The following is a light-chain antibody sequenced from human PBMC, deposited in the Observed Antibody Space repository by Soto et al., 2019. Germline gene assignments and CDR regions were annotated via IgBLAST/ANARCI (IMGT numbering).Light chain of an antibody. Sequence: DIQMTQSPSTLSASEGDRVTITCRASQNINSWLAWYQQKPGKAPKLLIYEASSLEKGVPARFGGSGSGTEFTLTISSLQPDDFATYYCQQYETFSGTFGPGTKVDIK. J-gene: IGKJ1*01. V-gene: IGKV1-5*03. CDR3: QQYETFSGT. CDR2: EAS. CDR1: QNINSW.